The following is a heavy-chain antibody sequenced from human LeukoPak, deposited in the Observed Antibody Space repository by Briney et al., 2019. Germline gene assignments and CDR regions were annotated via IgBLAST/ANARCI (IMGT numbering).Heavy chain of an antibody. CDR1: GFTFSSYS. V-gene: IGHV3-21*01. CDR3: ARGFGGSSWYWEDYFDY. D-gene: IGHD6-13*01. J-gene: IGHJ4*02. Sequence: GGSLRLSCAASGFTFSSYSMNWVRQAPGKGLEWVSSISSSSSYIYYADSVKGRFTISRDNAKNSLYLQMNSLRAEDTAVYYCARGFGGSSWYWEDYFDYWGQGTLVTVSS. CDR2: ISSSSSYI.